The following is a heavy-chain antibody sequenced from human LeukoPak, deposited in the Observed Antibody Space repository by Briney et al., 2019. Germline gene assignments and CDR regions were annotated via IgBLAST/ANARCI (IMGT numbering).Heavy chain of an antibody. Sequence: ASVTVSCQASGYTLTRYGITWVRQAPAQGLEWMGWISPYNGNTNYAQKFQGRVTMTTDTSTRTAYMELRSLRSDDTAVYYCARGLRGYYDTGGYTWDAFDIWGQGTMVTVSS. D-gene: IGHD3-22*01. CDR2: ISPYNGNT. CDR1: GYTLTRYG. V-gene: IGHV1-18*01. CDR3: ARGLRGYYDTGGYTWDAFDI. J-gene: IGHJ3*02.